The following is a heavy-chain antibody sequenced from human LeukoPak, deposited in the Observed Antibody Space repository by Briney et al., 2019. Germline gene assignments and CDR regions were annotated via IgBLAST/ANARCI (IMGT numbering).Heavy chain of an antibody. V-gene: IGHV1-46*01. CDR3: ARARSSGYYAYYAMDV. Sequence: ASVKVSCKASGYTFTNYYMHWVRQAPGQGLEWMGIITASGGSTTYAQKFQGRVTMTRDTSTSTVYMELSSLRSEDTAVYYCARARSSGYYAYYAMDVWGQGTTVTVSS. CDR2: ITASGGST. D-gene: IGHD3-22*01. J-gene: IGHJ6*02. CDR1: GYTFTNYY.